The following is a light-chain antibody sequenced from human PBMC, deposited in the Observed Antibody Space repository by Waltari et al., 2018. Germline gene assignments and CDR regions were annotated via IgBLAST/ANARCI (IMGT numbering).Light chain of an antibody. V-gene: IGLV2-18*02. Sequence: QSALTQPPSVSKSLGQSVTISCTGTSSDIGGYTGVSWYQQHSGTAPRLLIYEVNKRPSGVSDRFSGSKSGNTASLTISGLQAEDEADYYCGSYRSGSTYIFGVGTRLTVL. CDR3: GSYRSGSTYI. J-gene: IGLJ1*01. CDR1: SSDIGGYTG. CDR2: EVN.